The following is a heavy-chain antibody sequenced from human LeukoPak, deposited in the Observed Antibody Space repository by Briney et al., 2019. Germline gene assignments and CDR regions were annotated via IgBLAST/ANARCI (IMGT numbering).Heavy chain of an antibody. CDR2: INHSGST. V-gene: IGHV4-34*01. J-gene: IGHJ4*02. Sequence: PSETLSLTCAVYGGSFSGYYWSWIRRPPGKGLEWIGEINHSGSTNYNPSLKSRVTISVDTSKNQFSLKLSSVTAADTAVYYCARDGEQYYYDSSGSIPRGGFDYWGQGTLVTVSS. D-gene: IGHD3-22*01. CDR3: ARDGEQYYYDSSGSIPRGGFDY. CDR1: GGSFSGYY.